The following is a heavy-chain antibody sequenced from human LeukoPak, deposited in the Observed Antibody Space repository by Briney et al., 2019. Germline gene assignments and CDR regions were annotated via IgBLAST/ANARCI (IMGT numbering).Heavy chain of an antibody. Sequence: GGSLRFSCAASGFTSSSNWMHWVRQAPGKGLVWISRISTDGSSISYADSVKGRFTVSRDNTKNTLYLQMNSLRDDDTALYYCGSGRGVSIDYWGQGTLVTVSS. CDR3: GSGRGVSIDY. J-gene: IGHJ4*02. V-gene: IGHV3-74*01. CDR2: ISTDGSSI. D-gene: IGHD6-13*01. CDR1: GFTSSSNW.